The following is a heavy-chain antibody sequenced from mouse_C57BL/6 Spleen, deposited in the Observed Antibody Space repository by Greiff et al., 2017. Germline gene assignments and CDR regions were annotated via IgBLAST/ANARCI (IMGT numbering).Heavy chain of an antibody. J-gene: IGHJ3*01. D-gene: IGHD2-3*01. CDR3: ARSRDGYSSWFAY. Sequence: QVQLQQPGAELVKPGASVKMSCKASGYTFTSYWITWVKQRPGQGLEWIGDIYPGSGSTNYNEKFKSKATLTVDASSSTAYMQVSHLTSEDAAVDYCARSRDGYSSWFAYWGQGTLVTVSA. CDR2: IYPGSGST. V-gene: IGHV1-55*01. CDR1: GYTFTSYW.